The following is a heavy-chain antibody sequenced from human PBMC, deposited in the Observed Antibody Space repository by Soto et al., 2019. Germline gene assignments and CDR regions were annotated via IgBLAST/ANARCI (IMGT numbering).Heavy chain of an antibody. Sequence: SETLSLTCTVSGGPMSSFYWTWIRQPPGKGLEWIGYIYYSGSTNYNPSLKSRVTMSVDTSKNHFSLKLSSVTAADTAVYYCARGGYYYDSSGYSYYFDYWGQGTLVTVSS. V-gene: IGHV4-59*01. CDR2: IYYSGST. CDR3: ARGGYYYDSSGYSYYFDY. D-gene: IGHD3-22*01. CDR1: GGPMSSFY. J-gene: IGHJ4*02.